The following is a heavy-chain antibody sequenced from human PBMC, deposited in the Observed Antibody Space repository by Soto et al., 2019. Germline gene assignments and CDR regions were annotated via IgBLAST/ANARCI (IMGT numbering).Heavy chain of an antibody. CDR1: GGSISSYY. CDR2: IYYSGST. Sequence: SETLSLTCTASGGSISSYYWSWIRQPPGKGLEWIGYIYYSGSTNYNPSSKSRVTITIGTSKNQCSLKLPSATAPDTAVASCASYNNCGMDVCDQGTTVT. D-gene: IGHD1-20*01. V-gene: IGHV4-59*01. CDR3: ASYNNCGMDV. J-gene: IGHJ6*02.